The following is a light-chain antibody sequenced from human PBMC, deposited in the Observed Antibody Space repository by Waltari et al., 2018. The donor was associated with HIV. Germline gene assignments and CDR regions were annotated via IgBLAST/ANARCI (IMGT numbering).Light chain of an antibody. Sequence: YDLTQTPSLSVSPGQTARINCSRGALPKKYSSWYRQKAGQAPVLLIYKDIERPSGIPERISGSESGTGITLTISGVQAEDEGDYFCQSTDFDGTWVFGGGTRLTVL. CDR1: ALPKKY. CDR2: KDI. V-gene: IGLV3-25*03. J-gene: IGLJ3*02. CDR3: QSTDFDGTWV.